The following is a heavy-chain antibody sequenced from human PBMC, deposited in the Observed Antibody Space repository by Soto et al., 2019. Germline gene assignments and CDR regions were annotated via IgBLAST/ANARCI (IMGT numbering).Heavy chain of an antibody. CDR1: GFTFSSYA. Sequence: SLRLSCAASGFTFSSYAMHWVRQAPGKGLEWVAVISYDGSNKYYADSVKGRFTISRDNSKNTLYLQMNSLRAEDTAVYYCARDTWMADLEMATKTLDYWGQGXLVTVSS. D-gene: IGHD5-12*01. CDR2: ISYDGSNK. V-gene: IGHV3-30-3*01. CDR3: ARDTWMADLEMATKTLDY. J-gene: IGHJ4*02.